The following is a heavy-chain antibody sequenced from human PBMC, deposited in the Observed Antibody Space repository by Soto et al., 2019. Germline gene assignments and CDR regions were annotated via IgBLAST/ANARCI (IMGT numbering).Heavy chain of an antibody. Sequence: QGLLVQSGPEVKRPGSSVKVSCKVSGGTFNNYAINWVRQAPGKGLAWMGGIIPTFGKGNHAQKFQGKVTITADESTTTAYKELSSLRSEYTAIYYCATFDGTLVRGGRSSTYEMDVWGQGTTVIVSS. D-gene: IGHD3-10*01. CDR3: ATFDGTLVRGGRSSTYEMDV. J-gene: IGHJ6*02. V-gene: IGHV1-69*01. CDR2: IIPTFGKG. CDR1: GGTFNNYA.